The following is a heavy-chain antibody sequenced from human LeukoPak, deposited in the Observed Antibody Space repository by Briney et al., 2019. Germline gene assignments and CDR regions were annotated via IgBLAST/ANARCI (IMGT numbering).Heavy chain of an antibody. CDR3: ARRLTQYDCFDP. CDR2: TYYRSTWYN. D-gene: IGHD2-2*01. CDR1: GDSVSSNSVT. Sequence: SQTLSLTCAISGDSVSSNSVTWNWIRQSPSRGLEWLGRTYYRSTWYNDYTVSVRGRITVNPDTSKNQLSLHLNSVTPEDTAVYYCARRLTQYDCFDPWGQGILVTVSS. V-gene: IGHV6-1*01. J-gene: IGHJ5*02.